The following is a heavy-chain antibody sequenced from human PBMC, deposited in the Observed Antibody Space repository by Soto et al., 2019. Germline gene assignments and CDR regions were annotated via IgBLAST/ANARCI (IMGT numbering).Heavy chain of an antibody. J-gene: IGHJ6*02. Sequence: AGVKVSCKASGYIFTCYVISGVRQAPGQGHEWMGWISAYNGNTNYAQKLQGRVTMTTAPSTSTAYMELRSLRSDDTAVYYCAKSSPYYYYGMDVWGQGTTVTVSS. D-gene: IGHD2-15*01. CDR1: GYIFTCYV. CDR2: ISAYNGNT. CDR3: AKSSPYYYYGMDV. V-gene: IGHV1-18*01.